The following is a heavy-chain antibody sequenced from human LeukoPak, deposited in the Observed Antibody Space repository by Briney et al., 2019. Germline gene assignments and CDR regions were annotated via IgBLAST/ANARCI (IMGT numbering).Heavy chain of an antibody. CDR3: ARSRYCSTTTCYGDFDY. CDR1: GVSISSYY. V-gene: IGHV4-59*08. D-gene: IGHD2-2*01. Sequence: SETLSLTCTVSGVSISSYYWTWIRQPPGKGLELIGFIYYSGSPNYNPSLKSRVTISVDTSKNQFSLKLSSVTAADTAVYYCARSRYCSTTTCYGDFDYWGQGTLVTVSS. J-gene: IGHJ4*02. CDR2: IYYSGSP.